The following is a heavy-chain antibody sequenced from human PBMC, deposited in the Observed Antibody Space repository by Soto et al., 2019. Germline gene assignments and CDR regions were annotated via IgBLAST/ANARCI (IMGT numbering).Heavy chain of an antibody. D-gene: IGHD3-16*02. V-gene: IGHV1-18*01. CDR1: GYTFTSYG. CDR3: ARDLTFYDYIWGSYQPYFDS. J-gene: IGHJ4*02. CDR2: ISAYNGNT. Sequence: GASVKVSCKASGYTFTSYGISWVRQAPGQGLEWMGWISAYNGNTNYAQKLQGRVTMTTDTSTSTAYMELSSLRSDDTAVYYCARDLTFYDYIWGSYQPYFDSWRQGTLVTVSS.